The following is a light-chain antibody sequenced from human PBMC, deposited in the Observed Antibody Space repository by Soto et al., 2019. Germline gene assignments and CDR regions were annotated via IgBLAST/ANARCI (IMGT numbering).Light chain of an antibody. CDR1: QSVSSY. CDR3: QQRSNWPLIT. J-gene: IGKJ5*01. V-gene: IGKV3-11*01. Sequence: EIVLTQSPAPLSLSPGDRATLSCRASQSVSSYLAWYQQKPGQTPPLLIYDAANRATSIPARFSGSGSGTDFTLTISSLEPEDFAVYYCQQRSNWPLITFGQGTRLEIK. CDR2: DAA.